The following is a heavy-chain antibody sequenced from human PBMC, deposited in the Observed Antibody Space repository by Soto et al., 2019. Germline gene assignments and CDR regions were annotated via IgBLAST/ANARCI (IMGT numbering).Heavy chain of an antibody. CDR1: GGSISSGGYY. J-gene: IGHJ5*02. V-gene: IGHV4-31*03. CDR2: IYYSGST. CDR3: ARDQAVPAAYNWFDP. D-gene: IGHD2-2*01. Sequence: KSSETLSLTCTDSGGSISSGGYYWSWIRQHPGKGLEWIGYIYYSGSTYYNPSLKSRVTISVDMSKNQFSLKLSSVTAADTAVYYCARDQAVPAAYNWFDPWGQGTLVTVSS.